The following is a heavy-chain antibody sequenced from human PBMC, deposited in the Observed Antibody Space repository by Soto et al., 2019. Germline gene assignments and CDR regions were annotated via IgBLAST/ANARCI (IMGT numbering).Heavy chain of an antibody. CDR2: IYYSGST. D-gene: IGHD2-2*01. V-gene: IGHV4-31*03. J-gene: IGHJ6*02. CDR3: ARDVLGYCSSTSCYGGPYGMDV. CDR1: GGSISSGGYY. Sequence: PSETLSLTCTFSGGSISSGGYYWSWIRQHPGKGLEWIGYIYYSGSTYYNPSLKSRVTISVDTSKNQFSLKLSSVTAADTAVYYCARDVLGYCSSTSCYGGPYGMDVWGQGTTVTVSS.